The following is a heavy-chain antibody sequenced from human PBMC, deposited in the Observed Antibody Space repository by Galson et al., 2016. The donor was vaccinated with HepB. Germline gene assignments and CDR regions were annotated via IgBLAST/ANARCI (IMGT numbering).Heavy chain of an antibody. Sequence: SVKVSCKASGYTFTRYDIHWVRQATGQGLEWMGWMNPNNGNTAYGQKFQGGLTMTRDTSISAAYMDLHSLRSEDTAVYYCARVEYSSSSGANRFDFWGQGTLVTVSS. CDR1: GYTFTRYD. D-gene: IGHD6-6*01. V-gene: IGHV1-8*01. CDR2: MNPNNGNT. J-gene: IGHJ4*02. CDR3: ARVEYSSSSGANRFDF.